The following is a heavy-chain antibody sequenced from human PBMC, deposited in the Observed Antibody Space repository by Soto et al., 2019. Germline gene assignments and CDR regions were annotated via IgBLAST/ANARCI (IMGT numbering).Heavy chain of an antibody. CDR2: IYYSGST. D-gene: IGHD3-22*01. J-gene: IGHJ3*02. Sequence: KTSETLSLTCTVSGGSISSGGYYWSWIRQHPGKGLEWIGYIYYSGSTYYNPSLKSRVTISVDTSKNQFSLKLSSVTAADTAVYYCASNYYDSSGYYSNDAFDIWGQGTMVTVSS. CDR3: ASNYYDSSGYYSNDAFDI. CDR1: GGSISSGGYY. V-gene: IGHV4-31*03.